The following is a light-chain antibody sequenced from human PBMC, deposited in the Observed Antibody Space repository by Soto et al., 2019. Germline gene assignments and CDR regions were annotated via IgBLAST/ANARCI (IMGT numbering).Light chain of an antibody. CDR1: QSVLYSSNNKNY. J-gene: IGKJ2*01. Sequence: DIVMTQSPDSLAVSLGERATINCKSSQSVLYSSNNKNYLAWYQQKPGQPPKLLIYWASTRESGVPDRFSDSGSGTDFTLTISSLQAEDVAVYYCQQYYITPYTFGQGTKLEIK. CDR2: WAS. CDR3: QQYYITPYT. V-gene: IGKV4-1*01.